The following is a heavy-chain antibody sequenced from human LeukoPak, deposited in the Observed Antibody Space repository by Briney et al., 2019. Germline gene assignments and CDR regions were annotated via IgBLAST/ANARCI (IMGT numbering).Heavy chain of an antibody. Sequence: TGGSLRLSCAASGFTFSDYYMTWIRQAPGKRLEWVSYISSTGIYTDYADSMKGRFTISRDNSKNTLSLQMNSLRVEDTAIYYCAKDIQLSTWGLGTMVTVSS. CDR3: AKDIQLST. CDR2: ISSTGIYT. V-gene: IGHV3-11*03. CDR1: GFTFSDYY. D-gene: IGHD3-16*02. J-gene: IGHJ3*01.